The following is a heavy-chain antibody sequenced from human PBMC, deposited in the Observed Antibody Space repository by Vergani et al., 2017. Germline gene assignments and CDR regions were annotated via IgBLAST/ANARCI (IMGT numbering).Heavy chain of an antibody. D-gene: IGHD2/OR15-2a*01. V-gene: IGHV3-21*02. CDR1: GFSFSSYS. CDR2: ISGSSSYV. J-gene: IGHJ4*02. Sequence: EVQLVESGGGLVKPGGSLRLFCAASGFSFSSYSMNWVRQAPGKGLEWVASISGSSSYVFYRDSVKGRFTISRDNAKNSMYLQMNSLRAEDTAVYYCARESMVGYWGQGTLVTVSS. CDR3: ARESMVGY.